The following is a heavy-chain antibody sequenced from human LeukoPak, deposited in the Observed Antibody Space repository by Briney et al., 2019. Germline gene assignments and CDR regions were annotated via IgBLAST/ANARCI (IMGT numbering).Heavy chain of an antibody. Sequence: GGSLRLSCAASGFTFSSYEMNWVRQAPGKGLEWVSYISSSGSTIYYADSVKGRFTISRDNAKNSLYLQMNSLRAEDTALYYCAKEEGGGSVDYWGQGTLVTVSS. CDR1: GFTFSSYE. CDR2: ISSSGSTI. V-gene: IGHV3-48*03. J-gene: IGHJ4*02. CDR3: AKEEGGGSVDY. D-gene: IGHD2-15*01.